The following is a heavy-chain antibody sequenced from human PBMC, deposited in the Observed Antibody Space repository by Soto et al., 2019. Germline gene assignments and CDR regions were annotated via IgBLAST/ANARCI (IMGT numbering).Heavy chain of an antibody. CDR2: IYDVGST. Sequence: QVQLQGSGPRLVKPSQTLSLTCTVSGASISDVNYYWSWIRQSPDKGLEWIVHIYDVGSTYSNPSLKSRVTVSIDTSKNRFSLQLSSMSAADTAVYYCTRGPSGDKVDYWGQGNLVTVSS. CDR3: TRGPSGDKVDY. V-gene: IGHV4-30-4*01. CDR1: GASISDVNYY. J-gene: IGHJ4*02. D-gene: IGHD7-27*01.